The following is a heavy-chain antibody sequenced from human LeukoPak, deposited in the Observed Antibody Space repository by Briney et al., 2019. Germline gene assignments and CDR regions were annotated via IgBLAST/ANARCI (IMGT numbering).Heavy chain of an antibody. Sequence: GGSLRLSCAASGFTFSDYDMSWIRQAPGKGLEWVSYISSSGSTIYYADSVKGRFTISRDNAKNSLYLQMNSLRAEDTAVYYCAREIRLGYCSSTSCYRETGFDYWGQGTLVTVSS. CDR3: AREIRLGYCSSTSCYRETGFDY. D-gene: IGHD2-2*02. CDR2: ISSSGSTI. CDR1: GFTFSDYD. V-gene: IGHV3-11*01. J-gene: IGHJ4*02.